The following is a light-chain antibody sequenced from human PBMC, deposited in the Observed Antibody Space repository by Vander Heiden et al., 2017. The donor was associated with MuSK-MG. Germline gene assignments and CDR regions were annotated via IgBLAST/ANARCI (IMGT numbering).Light chain of an antibody. J-gene: IGLJ1*01. CDR2: DVS. Sequence: QSALTQSRSVSGSPGQSVTISCTGTTSDVGGYNYVSWYQQHPVKAPKLIIYDVSKRPSGVPDRFSGSKSGNTASLTISGLQAEDEADYYCCSYAGSYSFVVFGTGTKVTVL. CDR3: CSYAGSYSFVV. V-gene: IGLV2-11*01. CDR1: TSDVGGYNY.